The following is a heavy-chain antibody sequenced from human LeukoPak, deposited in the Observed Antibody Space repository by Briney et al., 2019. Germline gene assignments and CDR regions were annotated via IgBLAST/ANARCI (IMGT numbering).Heavy chain of an antibody. V-gene: IGHV1-69*02. J-gene: IGHJ3*02. CDR2: IIPILGIA. CDR1: GGTFSSYT. CDR3: ARGFLGDYDYAFDI. D-gene: IGHD4-17*01. Sequence: GASVKVSCKASGGTFSSYTISWVRQAPGQGLEWVGRIIPILGIANYAQKFQGRVTITADKSTSTAYMELSSLRSEDTAVYYCARGFLGDYDYAFDIWGQGTMVTVSS.